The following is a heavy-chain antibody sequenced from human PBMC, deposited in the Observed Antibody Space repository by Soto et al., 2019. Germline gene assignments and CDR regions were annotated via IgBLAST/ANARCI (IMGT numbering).Heavy chain of an antibody. CDR1: GFTFSSNA. CDR2: ISASGGGT. V-gene: IGHV3-23*01. Sequence: GGSLRLSCAASGFTFSSNAMSWVRQAPGKGLEWVSSISASGGGTYYADSVKGRFTISRDNSKNTLYLLMNSLRAEDTALYYCAKDRTVTLDYWGQGTLVTVSS. D-gene: IGHD4-17*01. CDR3: AKDRTVTLDY. J-gene: IGHJ4*02.